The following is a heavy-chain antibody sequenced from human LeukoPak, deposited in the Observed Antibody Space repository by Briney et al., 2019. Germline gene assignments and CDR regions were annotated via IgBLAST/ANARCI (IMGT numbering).Heavy chain of an antibody. Sequence: SETLSLTCGVYGGSFSGYYWSWIRQPPGKGLEWIGEINHSGSTNYNPSLKSRVTISVDTSKNQFSLKLSSVTAADTAVYYCRAAGHFDYWGQGTLVTVSS. V-gene: IGHV4-34*01. CDR1: GGSFSGYY. CDR3: RAAGHFDY. CDR2: INHSGST. D-gene: IGHD6-13*01. J-gene: IGHJ4*02.